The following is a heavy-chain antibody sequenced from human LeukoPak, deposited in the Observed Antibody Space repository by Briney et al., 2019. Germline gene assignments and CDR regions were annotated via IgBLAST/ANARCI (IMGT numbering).Heavy chain of an antibody. D-gene: IGHD3-10*01. J-gene: IGHJ4*02. CDR1: GFSFSSYG. V-gene: IGHV3-30*18. Sequence: PGGSLRLSCAASGFSFSSYGMHWVRQAPGKGLEWEALTSYDGSNKYYADSVKGRFTISRDNSKNTLYLQMNSLRAEDTAVYYCAKETSMVRGVIMSFDYWGQGTLVTVSS. CDR2: TSYDGSNK. CDR3: AKETSMVRGVIMSFDY.